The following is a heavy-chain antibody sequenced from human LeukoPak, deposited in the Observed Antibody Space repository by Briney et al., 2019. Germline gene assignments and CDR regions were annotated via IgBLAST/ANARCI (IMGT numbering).Heavy chain of an antibody. CDR1: GGSFSGYY. Sequence: SETLSLTCAVYGGSFSGYYWSWIRQPPGKGLEWIGYISYIGSTNYNPSLKSRVTISIDTSRNQFSLRLSSVTAADTAAYYCARDLVTVTKGFDIWGQGTMVSVSS. D-gene: IGHD4-17*01. J-gene: IGHJ3*02. CDR2: ISYIGST. V-gene: IGHV4-59*01. CDR3: ARDLVTVTKGFDI.